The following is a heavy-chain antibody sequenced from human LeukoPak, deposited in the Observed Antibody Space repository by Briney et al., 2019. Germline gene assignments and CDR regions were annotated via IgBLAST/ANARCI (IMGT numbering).Heavy chain of an antibody. D-gene: IGHD3-3*01. CDR1: GGSISSYY. CDR2: IYYRGSA. V-gene: IGHV4-59*12. J-gene: IGHJ3*02. CDR3: ARGLKILRFLEWLPHDAFDI. Sequence: SETLSLTCTVSGGSISSYYWSWFRQPPGKGLEWIGSIYYRGSANYSPSLKSRVTISVDTSKNQFSLKLSSVTAADTAVYYCARGLKILRFLEWLPHDAFDIWGQGTMVTVSS.